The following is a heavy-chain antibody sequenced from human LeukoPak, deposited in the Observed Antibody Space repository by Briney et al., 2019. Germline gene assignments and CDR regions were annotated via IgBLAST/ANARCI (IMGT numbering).Heavy chain of an antibody. CDR3: AREGDIVVVPAESRIGDAFDI. V-gene: IGHV4-4*07. D-gene: IGHD2-2*01. Sequence: SETLSLTCTVSGGSISSYYWSWIRQPAGKGLEWIGRIYTSGSTNYNPSLKSRVTISVDTSKNQFSLNLSSVTAADTAVYYCAREGDIVVVPAESRIGDAFDIWGQGTMVTVSS. CDR2: IYTSGST. CDR1: GGSISSYY. J-gene: IGHJ3*02.